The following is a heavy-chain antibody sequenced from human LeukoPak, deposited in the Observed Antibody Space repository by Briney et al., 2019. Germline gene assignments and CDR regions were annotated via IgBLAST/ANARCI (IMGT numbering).Heavy chain of an antibody. Sequence: GGSLRLSCGASGFTFSNYWMSWVRQAPGKGLEWVINISQDGSGKNYADSVEGRFTISRDNSKNTLYLQMNSLRAEDTAVYHCALEGGYCSSATCYGPDYWGQGNLVTVSS. CDR1: GFTFSNYW. J-gene: IGHJ4*02. D-gene: IGHD2-2*01. V-gene: IGHV3-7*03. CDR2: ISQDGSGK. CDR3: ALEGGYCSSATCYGPDY.